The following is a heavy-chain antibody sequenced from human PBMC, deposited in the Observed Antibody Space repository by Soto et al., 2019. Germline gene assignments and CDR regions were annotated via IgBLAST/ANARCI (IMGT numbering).Heavy chain of an antibody. CDR3: AKDGIVVVTAIPGVSDY. J-gene: IGHJ4*02. CDR2: ISGSGGST. D-gene: IGHD2-21*02. CDR1: GFTFSSYA. Sequence: GGSLRLSCAASGFTFSSYAMSWVRQAPGKGLEWVSAISGSGGSTYYADSVKGRFTISRDNSKNTLYLQMNSLRAEDTAVYYCAKDGIVVVTAIPGVSDYWGQGTLVTVSS. V-gene: IGHV3-23*01.